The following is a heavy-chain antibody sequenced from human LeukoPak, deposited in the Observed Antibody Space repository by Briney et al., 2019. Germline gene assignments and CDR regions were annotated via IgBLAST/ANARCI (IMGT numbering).Heavy chain of an antibody. J-gene: IGHJ4*02. V-gene: IGHV4-34*01. CDR1: VGSFSGYY. CDR3: ARGQFLYDYVWGSYRYTSQAPFDY. Sequence: PSETLSLTCAVYVGSFSGYYWSWIPQPPGKGLEWIGEINHSGSTNYKPSLKSRVTISVDPSKNQFSLKLSSVTAADTAVYYCARGQFLYDYVWGSYRYTSQAPFDYWGQGTLVTVSS. CDR2: INHSGST. D-gene: IGHD3-16*02.